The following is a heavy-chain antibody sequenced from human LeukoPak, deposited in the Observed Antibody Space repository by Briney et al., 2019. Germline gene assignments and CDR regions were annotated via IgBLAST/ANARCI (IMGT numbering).Heavy chain of an antibody. D-gene: IGHD1-26*01. Sequence: GGSLRLSCAASGFTVSSNYMSWVRQAPGKGLEWVSVIYSGGSTYYADSVKGRFTISRDNSKNALYLQMNSLRAEDTAVYYCARLWGLGYFDYWGQGTPVTVSS. V-gene: IGHV3-66*04. CDR3: ARLWGLGYFDY. CDR2: IYSGGST. CDR1: GFTVSSNY. J-gene: IGHJ4*02.